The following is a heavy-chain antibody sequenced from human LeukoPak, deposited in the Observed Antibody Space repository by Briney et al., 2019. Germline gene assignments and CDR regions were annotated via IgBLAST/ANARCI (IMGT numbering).Heavy chain of an antibody. CDR1: GFTFSSYA. CDR2: ISYDGSNK. V-gene: IGHV3-30-3*01. CDR3: ARDLKVAGTAVPRYYFDY. D-gene: IGHD6-19*01. J-gene: IGHJ4*02. Sequence: PGRSLRLSCAASGFTFSSYAMHWVRQAPGKGLEWVAVISYDGSNKYYADSVKGRFTISRDNSKNTLYLQMNSLRAEDTAVYYCARDLKVAGTAVPRYYFDYWGQGTLVTVSS.